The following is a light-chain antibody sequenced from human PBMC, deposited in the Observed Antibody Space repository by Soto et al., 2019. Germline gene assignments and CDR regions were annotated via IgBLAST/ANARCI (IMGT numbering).Light chain of an antibody. J-gene: IGKJ5*01. Sequence: DILMAHSPYSLSASIGDRVTITFRASLPISKYLAWYQQKPGKVPKLLIYAASTLQSGVPSRVSGSGYGTDLTITSSSMQTEDVETYYCQKYNRDPFTFGQGTRLEIK. V-gene: IGKV1-27*01. CDR2: AAS. CDR3: QKYNRDPFT. CDR1: LPISKY.